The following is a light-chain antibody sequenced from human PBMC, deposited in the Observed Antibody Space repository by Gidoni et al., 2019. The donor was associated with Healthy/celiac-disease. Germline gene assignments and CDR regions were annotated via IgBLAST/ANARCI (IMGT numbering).Light chain of an antibody. CDR2: AAS. CDR1: QSNSSY. Sequence: DIQITQSPSSLSASVGDRVTITCRANQSNSSYLNWYQQKPGKAPKLLIYAASSFKSGVPSRFSGSGSGTDFTLTISSLQPEDFATYYCQQSYSTPQTFGGGTKVEIK. V-gene: IGKV1-39*01. J-gene: IGKJ4*01. CDR3: QQSYSTPQT.